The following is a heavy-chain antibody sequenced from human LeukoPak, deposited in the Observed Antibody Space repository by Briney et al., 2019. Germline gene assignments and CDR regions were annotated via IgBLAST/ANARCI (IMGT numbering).Heavy chain of an antibody. CDR2: IIPIFGTA. D-gene: IGHD2-15*01. V-gene: IGHV1-69*05. CDR1: GGTFSSYA. J-gene: IGHJ6*03. Sequence: VASVKVSCKASGGTFSSYAISWVRQAPGQGLEWMGGIIPIFGTANYAQKFQGRVTITTDESTRTAYMELSSLRSEDTAVYYCARQVGSYYYYYYMDVWGKGTTVTVSS. CDR3: ARQVGSYYYYYYMDV.